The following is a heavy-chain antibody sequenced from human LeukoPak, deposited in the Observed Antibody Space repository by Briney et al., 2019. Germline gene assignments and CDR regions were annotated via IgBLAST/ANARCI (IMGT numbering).Heavy chain of an antibody. CDR1: GFTFSSYG. D-gene: IGHD6-19*01. CDR2: ISYDGSNK. CDR3: ARDPSSGWYLKGWFDP. Sequence: GGSLRLSCAASGFTFSSYGMHRVRQAPGKGLEWVAVISYDGSNKYYADSVKGRFTISRDNAKNSLYLQMNSLRAEDTAVYYCARDPSSGWYLKGWFDPWGQGTLVTVSS. V-gene: IGHV3-30*03. J-gene: IGHJ5*02.